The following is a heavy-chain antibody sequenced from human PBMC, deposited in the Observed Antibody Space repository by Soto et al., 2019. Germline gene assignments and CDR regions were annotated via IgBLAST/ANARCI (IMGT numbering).Heavy chain of an antibody. CDR3: AREPKVGYSYGPYYYYGMDV. Sequence: PSETLSLTCAVYGGSFSGYYLSWIRQPPGKGLERIGEINHSGSTNYNPSHESRVTISVDTSKNQFSLKLSSVTAADTAVYYCAREPKVGYSYGPYYYYGMDVWGQGTTVTVSS. CDR2: INHSGST. J-gene: IGHJ6*02. D-gene: IGHD5-18*01. CDR1: GGSFSGYY. V-gene: IGHV4-34*01.